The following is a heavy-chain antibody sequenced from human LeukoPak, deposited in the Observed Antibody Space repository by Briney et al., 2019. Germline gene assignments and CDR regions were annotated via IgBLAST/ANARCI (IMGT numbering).Heavy chain of an antibody. J-gene: IGHJ4*02. CDR2: IYYSGST. V-gene: IGHV4-59*01. Sequence: KPSETLSLTCTVSGGSISSYYWSWIRQPPEKGLEWIGYIYYSGSTNYNPSLKSRVTISVDTSKNQFSLKLSSVTAADTAVYYCAGRSGCYWGFDYWGQRTLVTVSS. D-gene: IGHD3-3*01. CDR3: AGRSGCYWGFDY. CDR1: GGSISSYY.